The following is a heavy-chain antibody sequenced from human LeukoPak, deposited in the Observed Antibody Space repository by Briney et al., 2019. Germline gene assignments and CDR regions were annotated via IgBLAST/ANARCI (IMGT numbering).Heavy chain of an antibody. V-gene: IGHV1-24*01. D-gene: IGHD2-15*01. Sequence: ASVKVSCKVSGYTLTELSMHWVRQAPGKGLEWMGGLDPEDGETIYAQKFQGRVTMTEDTSTDTAYMELSSLRSEDTAVYYCATLGYCSGGSCYLYYFDYWGQGTLVTVSS. CDR1: GYTLTELS. CDR2: LDPEDGET. J-gene: IGHJ4*02. CDR3: ATLGYCSGGSCYLYYFDY.